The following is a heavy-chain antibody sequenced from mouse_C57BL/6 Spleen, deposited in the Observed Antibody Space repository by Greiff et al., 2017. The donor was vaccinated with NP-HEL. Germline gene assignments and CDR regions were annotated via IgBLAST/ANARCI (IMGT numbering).Heavy chain of an antibody. V-gene: IGHV1-82*01. CDR2: IYPGDGDT. CDR1: GYAFSSSW. Sequence: VQLQQSGPELVKPGASVKISCKASGYAFSSSWMNWVKQRPGKGLEWIGRIYPGDGDTNYNGKFKGKATLTADKSSSTAYMQLSSLTSEDSAVYCIARRGYYGSGQFAYWGQGTLVTVSA. J-gene: IGHJ3*01. CDR3: ARRGYYGSGQFAY. D-gene: IGHD1-1*01.